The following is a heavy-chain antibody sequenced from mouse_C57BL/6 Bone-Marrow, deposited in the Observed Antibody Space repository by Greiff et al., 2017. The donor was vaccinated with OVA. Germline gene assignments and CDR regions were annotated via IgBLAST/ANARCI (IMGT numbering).Heavy chain of an antibody. CDR3: ARLEGYGRYYFDY. CDR1: GFTFSDYY. Sequence: EVKLMESGGGLVQPGGSLKLSCAASGFTFSDYYMYWVRQTPEKRLEWVAYISNGGGSTYYPDTVKGRFTISRDNAKTTLYLQMSRLKSEDTAMYYCARLEGYGRYYFDYWGQGTTLTVSS. J-gene: IGHJ2*01. CDR2: ISNGGGST. D-gene: IGHD1-1*01. V-gene: IGHV5-12*01.